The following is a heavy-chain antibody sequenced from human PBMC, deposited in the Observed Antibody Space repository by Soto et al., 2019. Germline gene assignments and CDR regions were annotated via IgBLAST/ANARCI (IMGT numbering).Heavy chain of an antibody. D-gene: IGHD3-22*01. CDR1: GGSISSGDYY. Sequence: SETLSLTCTVSGGSISSGDYYWSWIRQPPGKGLEWIGYIYYSGSTYYNPSLRSRVTISVDTSKNQFSLKLSSVTAADTAVYYCARGRPQDWYDSSGLLDYWGQGTLVTVSS. CDR3: ARGRPQDWYDSSGLLDY. CDR2: IYYSGST. V-gene: IGHV4-30-4*02. J-gene: IGHJ4*02.